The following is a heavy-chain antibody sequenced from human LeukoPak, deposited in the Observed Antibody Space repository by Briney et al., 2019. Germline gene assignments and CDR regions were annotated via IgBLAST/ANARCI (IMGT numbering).Heavy chain of an antibody. CDR1: GYTFTGYY. Sequence: ASVKVSCRASGYTFTGYYMHWVRQAPGQGLEWMGWINPNSGGTNYAQKFQGRVTMTRDTSISTAHMELSRLRSDDTAVYYCARVISRQQLPGHYWGQGTLVTVSS. V-gene: IGHV1-2*02. D-gene: IGHD6-13*01. J-gene: IGHJ4*02. CDR3: ARVISRQQLPGHY. CDR2: INPNSGGT.